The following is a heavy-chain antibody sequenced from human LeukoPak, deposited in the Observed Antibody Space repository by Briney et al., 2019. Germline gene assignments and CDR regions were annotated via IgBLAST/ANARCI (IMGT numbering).Heavy chain of an antibody. D-gene: IGHD3-16*02. V-gene: IGHV4-39*07. Sequence: PSETLSLTCTVSGGSISSSSYYWGWIRQPPGKGLEWIGSIYYSGSTYYNPSLKSRVTISVDTSKNQFSLKLSSVTAADTAVYYCARDRGITFGGVIARTFDYWGQGTLVTVSS. CDR1: GGSISSSSYY. CDR3: ARDRGITFGGVIARTFDY. J-gene: IGHJ4*02. CDR2: IYYSGST.